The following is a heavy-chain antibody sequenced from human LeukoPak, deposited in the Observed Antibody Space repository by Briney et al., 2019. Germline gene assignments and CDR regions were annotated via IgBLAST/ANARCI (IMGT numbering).Heavy chain of an antibody. J-gene: IGHJ4*02. V-gene: IGHV1-18*01. D-gene: IGHD3-22*01. CDR3: ARVRGTMIVVAAFDY. CDR2: ISAYNGNT. Sequence: ASVKVSCKASGYTFTSYGISWVRQAPGQGLEWMGWISAYNGNTNYAQKLQGRVTMTTDTSTSTAYMELRSLRSDDTAVYYCARVRGTMIVVAAFDYWGQGTLVTVSS. CDR1: GYTFTSYG.